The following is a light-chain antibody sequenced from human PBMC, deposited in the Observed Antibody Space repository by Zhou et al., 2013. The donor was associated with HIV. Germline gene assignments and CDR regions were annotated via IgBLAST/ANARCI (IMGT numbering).Light chain of an antibody. J-gene: IGKJ2*01. CDR3: QQSYATPYT. CDR2: DAS. CDR1: QDITNT. Sequence: AIQLTQSPSSLSAFVGDRVSITCRASQDITNTLAWYQQKPGKPPRLLIYDASTLETGVPSRFSGSGSGTDFTLTITGLQPEDLATYYCQQSYATPYTFGQGTKVEIK. V-gene: IGKV1-13*02.